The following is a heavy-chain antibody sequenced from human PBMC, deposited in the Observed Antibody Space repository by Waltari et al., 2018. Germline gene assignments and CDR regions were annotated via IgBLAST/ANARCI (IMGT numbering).Heavy chain of an antibody. CDR2: IDQSGRT. CDR3: ARPMWCSSTTCSGPMDV. CDR1: GGSLRYDY. D-gene: IGHD2-2*01. J-gene: IGHJ6*02. Sequence: QVQLQQWGAGLLKPSETLSLTCAVHGGSLRYDYWSWIRQPPGKGLEWIGEIDQSGRTKYNPSLKSRVIISLDTSKNQFSLRLRSVTAADTAIYFCARPMWCSSTTCSGPMDVWGQGTTATVSS. V-gene: IGHV4-34*01.